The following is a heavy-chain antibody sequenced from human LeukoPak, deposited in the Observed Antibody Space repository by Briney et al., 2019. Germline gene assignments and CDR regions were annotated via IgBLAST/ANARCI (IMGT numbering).Heavy chain of an antibody. Sequence: PGGSLRLSCAASGFTFSSYEMNWVRQAPGKGLEWVSSISRSTSSIYYADSVRGRFTISRDNAKNSLYLQMNSLRDEDTAVYYCARDPDRTYGTNPLDYWGQGTLVTVSS. CDR3: ARDPDRTYGTNPLDY. J-gene: IGHJ4*02. CDR1: GFTFSSYE. V-gene: IGHV3-48*03. CDR2: ISRSTSSI. D-gene: IGHD1-7*01.